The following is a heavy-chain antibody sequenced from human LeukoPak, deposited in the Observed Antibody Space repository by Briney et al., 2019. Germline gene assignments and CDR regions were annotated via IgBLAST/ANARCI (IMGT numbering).Heavy chain of an antibody. V-gene: IGHV4-34*01. CDR1: GGSISSYY. Sequence: SETLSLTCTVSGGSISSYYWSWIRQPPGKGLEWIGEINHSGSTNYNPSLKSRVTISVDTSKNQFSLKLSSVTAADTAVYYCAVGYSYGYIPFDYWGQGTLVTVSS. CDR2: INHSGST. CDR3: AVGYSYGYIPFDY. J-gene: IGHJ4*02. D-gene: IGHD5-18*01.